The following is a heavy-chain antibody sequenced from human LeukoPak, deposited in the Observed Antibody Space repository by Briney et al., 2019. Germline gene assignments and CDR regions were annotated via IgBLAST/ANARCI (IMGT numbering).Heavy chain of an antibody. D-gene: IGHD1-1*01. CDR2: LYNTGST. CDR1: GASITSCY. Sequence: SETLSLTCTVSGASITSCYWSWVRQPAGKGLEGIGRLYNTGSTNYNPSLKSRVTISVDSSKNQFSLTLTSVTAAETAVYYRVRDVANWEEPNDAFDIWGEGTMVTVSS. CDR3: VRDVANWEEPNDAFDI. J-gene: IGHJ3*02. V-gene: IGHV4-4*07.